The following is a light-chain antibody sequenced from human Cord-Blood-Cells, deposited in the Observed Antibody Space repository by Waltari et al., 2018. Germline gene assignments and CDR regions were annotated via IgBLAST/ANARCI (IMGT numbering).Light chain of an antibody. V-gene: IGLV2-11*01. CDR3: CSYAGSYTFV. CDR1: SSDVGGYNY. Sequence: QSALTQPRSVSGSPGQSVTISCTGTSSDVGGYNYVSWYQKHPAKAPKLMIYVVSKRPSGVPDRFSCSKSGNTASLTISGLQAEDEADYYCCSYAGSYTFVFGGGTKLTVL. J-gene: IGLJ2*01. CDR2: VVS.